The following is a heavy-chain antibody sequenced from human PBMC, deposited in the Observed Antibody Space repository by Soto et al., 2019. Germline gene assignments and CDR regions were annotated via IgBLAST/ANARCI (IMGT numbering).Heavy chain of an antibody. CDR3: AKAESTVKRLAIDY. J-gene: IGHJ4*02. CDR2: ISGSGGST. V-gene: IGHV3-23*01. CDR1: GFTFSSYA. Sequence: EGSLRLSCAASGFTFSSYAMSWVRQAPGKGLEWVSAISGSGGSTYYADSVKGRFTISRDNSKNTLYLQMNSLRAEDTAVYYCAKAESTVKRLAIDYWGQGTLVTVSS. D-gene: IGHD2-2*01.